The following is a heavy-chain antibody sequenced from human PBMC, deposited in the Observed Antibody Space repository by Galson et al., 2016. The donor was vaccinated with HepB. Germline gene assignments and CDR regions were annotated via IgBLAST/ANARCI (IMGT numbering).Heavy chain of an antibody. J-gene: IGHJ2*01. V-gene: IGHV3-21*01. D-gene: IGHD4-17*01. CDR2: ISSSSHYI. Sequence: SLRLSCAASGFIFSDYSMNWVRQAPGKGLEWVSSISSSSHYIYYTDSVKGRFTISRDNAKNSLYLQMNSLRVEDTAVYYCARDAVYGDYPYWYFDLWGRGTLVTVSS. CDR3: ARDAVYGDYPYWYFDL. CDR1: GFIFSDYS.